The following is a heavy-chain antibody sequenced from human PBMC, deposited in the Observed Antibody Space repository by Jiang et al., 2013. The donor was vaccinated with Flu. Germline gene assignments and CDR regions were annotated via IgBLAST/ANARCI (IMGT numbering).Heavy chain of an antibody. J-gene: IGHJ4*02. V-gene: IGHV5-51*01. Sequence: SLKISCNGSGYMFSSYWIGWVRQMPGKGLEWVGIIYPGDSETRYSPSFEGHVSISADKSIGTAYLQWDTLKASDTAMYYCASHGSSSPRDFFDYWGQGTLVTVSS. CDR3: ASHGSSSPRDFFDY. CDR1: GYMFSSYW. D-gene: IGHD6-6*01. CDR2: IYPGDSET.